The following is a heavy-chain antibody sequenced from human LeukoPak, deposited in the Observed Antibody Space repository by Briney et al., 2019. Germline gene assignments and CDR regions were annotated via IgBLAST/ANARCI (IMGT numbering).Heavy chain of an antibody. J-gene: IGHJ4*02. CDR3: AREFRSSGSGSYPVGYDY. D-gene: IGHD3-10*01. V-gene: IGHV3-30-3*01. Sequence: PGGSLRLSCAASGFTFSSFAMHWVRQAPGKGLEWVAVISYDGSNKYYADSVKGRFTISRDNSKNTLYLQMSSLRAEDTAVYYCAREFRSSGSGSYPVGYDYWGQGTLVTVSS. CDR2: ISYDGSNK. CDR1: GFTFSSFA.